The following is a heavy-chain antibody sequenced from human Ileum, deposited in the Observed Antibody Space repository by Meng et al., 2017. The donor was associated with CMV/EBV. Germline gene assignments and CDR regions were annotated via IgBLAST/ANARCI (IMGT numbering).Heavy chain of an antibody. CDR2: IRREVYGGTT. D-gene: IGHD5-24*01. Sequence: GGSLRLSCTASGFTFGDYDLIWVRQAPGMGLEWVGFIRREVYGGTTEYAASVKGRFAISRDDSKSIAYLQMNSLKTEDTAVYYCTRDLDGYNFYYFDYWGQGTLVTVSS. J-gene: IGHJ4*02. V-gene: IGHV3-49*04. CDR3: TRDLDGYNFYYFDY. CDR1: GFTFGDYD.